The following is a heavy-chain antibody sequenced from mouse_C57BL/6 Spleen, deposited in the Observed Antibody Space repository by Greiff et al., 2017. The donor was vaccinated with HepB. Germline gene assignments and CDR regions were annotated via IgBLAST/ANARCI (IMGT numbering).Heavy chain of an antibody. V-gene: IGHV1-85*01. CDR3: ARWGITTTSYFDY. Sequence: VQRVESGPELVKPGASVKLSCKASGYTFTSYDINWVKQRPGPGLEWIGWIYPRDGSTKYNEKFKGKATLTVDTSSSTAYMELHSLTSEDSAVYFCARWGITTTSYFDYWGQGTTLTVSS. CDR1: GYTFTSYD. D-gene: IGHD1-1*01. CDR2: IYPRDGST. J-gene: IGHJ2*01.